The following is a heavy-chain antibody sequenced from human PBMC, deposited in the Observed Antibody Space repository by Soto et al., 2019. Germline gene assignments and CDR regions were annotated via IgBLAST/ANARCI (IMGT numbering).Heavy chain of an antibody. CDR1: GGSISSGDYY. D-gene: IGHD6-13*01. J-gene: IGHJ5*02. V-gene: IGHV4-30-4*01. CDR3: ARGGIAAAGNWYWFDP. CDR2: IYYSGST. Sequence: SEPLSLTCTVSGGSISSGDYYWSWIRQPPGKGLEWIGYIYYSGSTYYNPSLKSRVTISVDTSKNQFSLKLSSVTAADTAVYYCARGGIAAAGNWYWFDPWGQGTLVTVSS.